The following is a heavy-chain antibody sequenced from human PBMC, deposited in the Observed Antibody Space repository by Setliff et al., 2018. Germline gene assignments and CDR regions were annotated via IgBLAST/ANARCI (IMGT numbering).Heavy chain of an antibody. CDR2: IYHNGNT. Sequence: SETLSLTCTVSGASLSSGSYYWSWIRQSAGKGLEWIGHIYHNGNTNFNPSLKTRVTMSVDTSKNQFALNLRSVTAADSAVYYCARDRTAYSYGLDVWGQGTTVTVSS. CDR1: GASLSSGSYY. D-gene: IGHD5-18*01. V-gene: IGHV4-61*10. CDR3: ARDRTAYSYGLDV. J-gene: IGHJ6*02.